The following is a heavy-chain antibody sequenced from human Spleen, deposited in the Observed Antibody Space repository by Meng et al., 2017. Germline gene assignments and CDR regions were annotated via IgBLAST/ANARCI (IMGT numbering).Heavy chain of an antibody. Sequence: GQLWESGGGLVQPGGSLGLSCAASGFTFSSYAMSWVRQAPGKGLEWVSAISGSGGSTYYADSVKGRFTISRDNSKNTLYLQMNSLRAEDTAVYYCAKSNWNYGPEDYWGQGTLVTVSS. V-gene: IGHV3-23*01. CDR1: GFTFSSYA. D-gene: IGHD1-7*01. J-gene: IGHJ4*02. CDR2: ISGSGGST. CDR3: AKSNWNYGPEDY.